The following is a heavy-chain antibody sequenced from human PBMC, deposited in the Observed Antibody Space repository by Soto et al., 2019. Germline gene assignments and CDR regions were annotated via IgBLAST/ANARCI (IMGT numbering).Heavy chain of an antibody. Sequence: VGSLRLSCAASGFSFSNHAMSWVRQVPGKGLEWVSGISAGGNLIYYADSVRGRFTMSRDNSKNMLYLQMNSLRAEDTAVYFCAKRQGIGAAAKNFDFWGQGARVTVSS. J-gene: IGHJ4*02. CDR3: AKRQGIGAAAKNFDF. CDR2: ISAGGNLI. V-gene: IGHV3-23*01. CDR1: GFSFSNHA. D-gene: IGHD6-13*01.